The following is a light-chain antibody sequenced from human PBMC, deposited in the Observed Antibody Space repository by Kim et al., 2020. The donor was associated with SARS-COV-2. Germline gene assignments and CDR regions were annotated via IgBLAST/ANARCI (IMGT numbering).Light chain of an antibody. CDR2: GAS. Sequence: EIVVTQSPGTLSLSPGERATLSCRASQSVNSDYLAWYQQKPGQAPRLLIYGASNRATGIPDRFSGGGSGTDFTLTISRLEPEDFAVYFCQQYGRSLYTFGQGTKLEI. CDR1: QSVNSDY. CDR3: QQYGRSLYT. V-gene: IGKV3-20*01. J-gene: IGKJ2*01.